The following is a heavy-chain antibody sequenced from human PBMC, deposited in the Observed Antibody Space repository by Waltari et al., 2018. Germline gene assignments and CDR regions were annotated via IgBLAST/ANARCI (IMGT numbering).Heavy chain of an antibody. CDR2: IYYSGRT. J-gene: IGHJ2*01. Sequence: QVQLQASGPELVKPSQTLSLTCTVSGGSISGSTYPWTWIRHLPGEGLEWIGYIYYSGRTKYTPSLQSRLTISVDTSKNQFSLKLNSVTAADTAVYHCARIGGDYTSGWGYFDLWGRGTLVTVSS. CDR1: GGSISGSTYP. V-gene: IGHV4-31*03. D-gene: IGHD6-19*01. CDR3: ARIGGDYTSGWGYFDL.